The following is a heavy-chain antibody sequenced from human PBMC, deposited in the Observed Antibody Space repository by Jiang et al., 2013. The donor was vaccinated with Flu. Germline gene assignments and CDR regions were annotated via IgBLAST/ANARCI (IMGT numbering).Heavy chain of an antibody. V-gene: IGHV4-30-4*08. CDR3: ARTLAVSGSFVFDH. D-gene: IGHD6-19*01. CDR2: VFYSWST. J-gene: IGHJ4*02. Sequence: GPGLVKPSQTLSLTCAVSGGSISSDDYYWSWIRQSPGKGLEWIGYVFYSWSTHYNPSLQSRVTISVDTSQNQFSLRLSSVTAADTAVYYCARTLAVSGSFVFDHWGQGTLVTVSS. CDR1: GGSISSDDYY.